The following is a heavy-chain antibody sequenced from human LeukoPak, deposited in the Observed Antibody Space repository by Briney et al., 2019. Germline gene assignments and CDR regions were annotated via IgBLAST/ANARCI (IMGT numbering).Heavy chain of an antibody. V-gene: IGHV1-69*13. D-gene: IGHD6-6*01. J-gene: IGHJ3*02. CDR3: ARPRTAYSSFPDAFDI. CDR1: GYTFTSFG. CDR2: IIPIFGTA. Sequence: SVKVSCKASGYTFTSFGVSWVRQAPGQGLEWMGGIIPIFGTANYAQKFQGGVTITADGSTSTAYMELSSLRSEDTAVYYCARPRTAYSSFPDAFDIWGQGTMVTVSS.